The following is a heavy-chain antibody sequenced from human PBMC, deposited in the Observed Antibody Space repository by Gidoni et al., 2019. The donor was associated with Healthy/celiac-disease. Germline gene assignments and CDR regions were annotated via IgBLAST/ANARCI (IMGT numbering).Heavy chain of an antibody. CDR3: ARVWYSNAKPVQTFDY. J-gene: IGHJ4*02. D-gene: IGHD4-4*01. CDR1: GGSFSGYY. V-gene: IGHV4-34*01. CDR2: INHSGST. Sequence: QVQLQQWGAGLLKPSETLSLTCAVYGGSFSGYYWSWIRQPPGKGLEWIGEINHSGSTNYNPSLKSRVTISVDTSKNQFSLKLSSVTAADTAVYYCARVWYSNAKPVQTFDYWGQGTLVTVSS.